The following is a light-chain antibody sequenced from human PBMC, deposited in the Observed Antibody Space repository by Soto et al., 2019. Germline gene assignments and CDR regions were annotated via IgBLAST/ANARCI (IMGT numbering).Light chain of an antibody. J-gene: IGKJ1*01. V-gene: IGKV1-39*01. CDR3: QQSYSSPPT. CDR1: QSIGDN. Sequence: DIQMTQSPSSLSASVGDRVTITCRASQSIGDNLNWYQQKPGTAPNLLIYAASSLQSGVPSRFSGSGSGADFTLTIGSLQPEDFAVYYCQQSYSSPPTFDQGTKVDIK. CDR2: AAS.